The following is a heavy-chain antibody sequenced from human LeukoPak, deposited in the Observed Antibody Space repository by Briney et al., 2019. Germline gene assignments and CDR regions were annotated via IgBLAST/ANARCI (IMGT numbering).Heavy chain of an antibody. CDR1: GFTFSSYW. D-gene: IGHD7-27*01. J-gene: IGHJ4*02. Sequence: GGSLRLSRAASGFTFSSYWMSWVRQAPGKGLEWVASIRQDGSEKHYVDSVKGRFTISRDNAKNSLSLEMNSLRAEDTALYYRARPHWGFDSWGQGTLVTVSS. CDR3: ARPHWGFDS. V-gene: IGHV3-7*01. CDR2: IRQDGSEK.